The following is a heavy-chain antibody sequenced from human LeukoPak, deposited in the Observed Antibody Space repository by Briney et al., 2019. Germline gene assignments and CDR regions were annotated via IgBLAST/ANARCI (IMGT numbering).Heavy chain of an antibody. CDR3: ARGESASAAGIDFDY. CDR1: GYTFTSYA. J-gene: IGHJ4*02. CDR2: INAGNGNT. D-gene: IGHD6-13*01. Sequence: ASVKVSCKASGYTFTSYAMHWVRQAPGQRLEWMGWINAGNGNTKYSQKFQGRVTITRDTSASTAYMELSSLRSEDTAVYYCARGESASAAGIDFDYWGQGTLVTVSS. V-gene: IGHV1-3*01.